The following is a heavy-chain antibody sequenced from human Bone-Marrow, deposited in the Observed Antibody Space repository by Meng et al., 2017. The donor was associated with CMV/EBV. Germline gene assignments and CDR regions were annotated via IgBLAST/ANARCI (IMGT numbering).Heavy chain of an antibody. CDR2: INSDGSST. D-gene: IGHD3-16*01. V-gene: IGHV3-74*01. J-gene: IGHJ6*02. CDR1: GFSFSSYW. CDR3: ARERPRWGYYYGMDV. Sequence: GESLKISCGAPGFSFSSYWMHLVRQAPGKGLVLVSRINSDGSSTSYADSVKGRFTISRDNDKNTLYLQMNSLRAEDTAVYYCARERPRWGYYYGMDVWGQGTTVTVSS.